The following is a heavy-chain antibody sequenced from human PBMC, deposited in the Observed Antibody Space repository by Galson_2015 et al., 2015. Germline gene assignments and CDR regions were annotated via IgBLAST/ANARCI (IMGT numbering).Heavy chain of an antibody. V-gene: IGHV4-4*02. CDR2: IYHSGGT. D-gene: IGHD3-10*01. CDR1: GGSISSSNR. CDR3: ARGMVQGVRSWFDP. J-gene: IGHJ5*02. Sequence: SETLSLTCAVSGGSISSSNRWSWVRQPPGKGLEWIGEIYHSGGTNYNPSLKSRVTISVDTSKSQFSLKVNSVTAADTAVYYCARGMVQGVRSWFDPWGQGTLVTVSS.